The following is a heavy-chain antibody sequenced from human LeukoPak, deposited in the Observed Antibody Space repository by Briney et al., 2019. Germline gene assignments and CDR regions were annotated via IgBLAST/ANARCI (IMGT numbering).Heavy chain of an antibody. CDR1: GGSFSGYY. D-gene: IGHD3-9*01. Sequence: XXXSLTCAVYGGSFSGYYWSWIRQPPGKGLEWIGEINHSGSTNYNPSLKSRVTISVDTSKNQFSLKLSSVTAADTAVYYCASTPYYDILTGYYWGVDYWGQGTLVTVSS. CDR3: ASTPYYDILTGYYWGVDY. V-gene: IGHV4-34*01. J-gene: IGHJ4*02. CDR2: INHSGST.